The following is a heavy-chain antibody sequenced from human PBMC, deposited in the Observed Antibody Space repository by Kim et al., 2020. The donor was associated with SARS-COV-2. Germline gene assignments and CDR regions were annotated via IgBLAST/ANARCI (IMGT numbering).Heavy chain of an antibody. CDR1: GGSFSGYY. CDR2: INHSGST. Sequence: SETLSLTCAVYGGSFSGYYWSWIRQPPGKGLEWIGEINHSGSTNYNPYFKSRVTITVDTTKNKFSLMLSTVTAADKAVYYCARGTRQWLSRHYYYYMDV. V-gene: IGHV4-34*01. J-gene: IGHJ6*03. CDR3: ARGTRQWLSRHYYYYMDV. D-gene: IGHD6-19*01.